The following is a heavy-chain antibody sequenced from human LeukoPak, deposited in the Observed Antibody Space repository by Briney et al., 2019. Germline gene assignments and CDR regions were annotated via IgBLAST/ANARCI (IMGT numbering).Heavy chain of an antibody. CDR3: ARTPYDFWSGYLFDY. D-gene: IGHD3-3*01. J-gene: IGHJ4*02. CDR2: INPNSGGT. CDR1: GGTFSSYA. Sequence: ASVKVSCKASGGTFSSYAISWVRQAPGQGLEWMGWINPNSGGTNYAQKFQGRVTMTRDTSISTAYMELSRLRSDDTAVYYCARTPYDFWSGYLFDYWGQGTLVTVSS. V-gene: IGHV1-2*02.